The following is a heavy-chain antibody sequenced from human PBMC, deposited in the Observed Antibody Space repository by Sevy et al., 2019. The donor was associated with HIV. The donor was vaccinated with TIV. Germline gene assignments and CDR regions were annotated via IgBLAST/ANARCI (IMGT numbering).Heavy chain of an antibody. CDR1: GFTFSGYA. D-gene: IGHD4-17*01. CDR3: ARKDYGDYVGGFDY. V-gene: IGHV3-30*04. CDR2: ISYDGSNK. J-gene: IGHJ4*02. Sequence: GGSLRLSCAASGFTFSGYAMHWVRQAPGKGLEWVAVISYDGSNKYYADSVKGRFTISRDNSKNTLYLQMNSLGAEDTAVYYCARKDYGDYVGGFDYWGQGTLVTVSS.